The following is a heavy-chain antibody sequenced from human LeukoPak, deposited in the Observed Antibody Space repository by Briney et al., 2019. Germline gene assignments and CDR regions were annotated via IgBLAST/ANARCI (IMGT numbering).Heavy chain of an antibody. D-gene: IGHD3-16*01. Sequence: SETLSLTCAMHSESSGGDDWTWIRQPPGKGLEWIGEVSPGGSTRYSPSLRSRVTISLDTSRRRFSLRLSSVTAADTGVYYCARDGGTRLGFDPWGQGTLVTVSS. CDR3: ARDGGTRLGFDP. V-gene: IGHV4-34*01. J-gene: IGHJ5*02. CDR1: SESSGGDD. CDR2: VSPGGST.